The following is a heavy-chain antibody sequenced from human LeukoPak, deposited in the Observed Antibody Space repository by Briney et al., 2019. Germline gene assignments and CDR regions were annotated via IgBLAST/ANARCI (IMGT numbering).Heavy chain of an antibody. Sequence: ASVKVACKAYGYTFTGYYMHWVRQAPGQGLEWMGRINPNSGGTNYAQKFQGRVTMTRDTSISTTYMELSRLRSDDTAVYYCARMSSATEFDYWGQGTLVTVSS. J-gene: IGHJ4*02. CDR1: GYTFTGYY. V-gene: IGHV1-2*06. CDR2: INPNSGGT. D-gene: IGHD6-25*01. CDR3: ARMSSATEFDY.